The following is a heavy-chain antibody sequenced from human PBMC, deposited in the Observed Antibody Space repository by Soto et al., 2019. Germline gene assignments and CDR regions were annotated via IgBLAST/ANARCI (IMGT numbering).Heavy chain of an antibody. J-gene: IGHJ6*02. V-gene: IGHV1-2*04. CDR2: INPKSGGT. CDR1: GYSFTDYH. D-gene: IGHD2-8*01. CDR3: ARGDSTDSSNGVCSFFYNHDMDV. Sequence: ASVKVSCKASGYSFTDYHIHWVRQAPGQGLEWLGRINPKSGGTSTAQKFQGWVTMTTDTSISTASMELTRLTSDDTAIYYCARGDSTDSSNGVCSFFYNHDMDVCGQGTTVTVSS.